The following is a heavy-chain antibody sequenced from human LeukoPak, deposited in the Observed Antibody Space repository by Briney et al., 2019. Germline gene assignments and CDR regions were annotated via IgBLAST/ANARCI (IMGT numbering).Heavy chain of an antibody. CDR3: ARVWGSGSYGAFDI. CDR1: GGSISSYY. V-gene: IGHV4-59*01. J-gene: IGHJ3*02. CDR2: IYYSGST. Sequence: SETLSLTCTVSGGSISSYYWSWIRQPPGKGLEWIGYIYYSGSTNYNPSLKSRITISVDTSKNQFSLKLSSVTAADTAVYYCARVWGSGSYGAFDIWGQGTMVTVSS. D-gene: IGHD3-10*01.